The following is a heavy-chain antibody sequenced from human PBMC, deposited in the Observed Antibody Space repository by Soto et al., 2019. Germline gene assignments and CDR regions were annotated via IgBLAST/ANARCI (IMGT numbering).Heavy chain of an antibody. Sequence: QGQLVQSGAEVKKPGASVKVSCKASGYTFTSYYMHWVRQAPGQGLEWMGIINPSGGSTSYAQKCQGRVTMTRDTATSTGDMELSSLRSEDTAVYYCARGAGRNWIGVVTKYWGQGTLVTVSS. D-gene: IGHD3-3*01. CDR1: GYTFTSYY. CDR3: ARGAGRNWIGVVTKY. CDR2: INPSGGST. J-gene: IGHJ4*02. V-gene: IGHV1-46*01.